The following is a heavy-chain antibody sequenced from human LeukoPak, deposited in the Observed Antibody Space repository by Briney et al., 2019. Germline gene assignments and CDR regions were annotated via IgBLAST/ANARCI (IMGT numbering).Heavy chain of an antibody. CDR1: GFTFSSYG. J-gene: IGHJ4*02. D-gene: IGHD3-22*01. V-gene: IGHV3-33*01. CDR2: IWYDGSNK. Sequence: QPGGSLRLSCAASGFTFSSYGMHWVRQAPVKGLEWVAVIWYDGSNKYYADAVKGRFTISRDNSKNTLYLQMNSLRAEDTAVYYCARDLLRATYYHDSSGPFGYWGQGTLVTVSS. CDR3: ARDLLRATYYHDSSGPFGY.